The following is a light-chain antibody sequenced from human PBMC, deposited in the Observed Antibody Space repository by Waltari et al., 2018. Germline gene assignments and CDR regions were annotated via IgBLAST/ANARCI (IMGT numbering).Light chain of an antibody. J-gene: IGKJ4*01. CDR3: QQYSTYST. Sequence: DSHMTQSPPTLSASVGDRVTISGRASQSIRKWLAWYQQKAGKAPKLLIYKASSLESGVPSRFSGSGSGTEFTLTISSLQPDDFATYYCQQYSTYSTFGEGTKVEIK. CDR1: QSIRKW. V-gene: IGKV1-5*03. CDR2: KAS.